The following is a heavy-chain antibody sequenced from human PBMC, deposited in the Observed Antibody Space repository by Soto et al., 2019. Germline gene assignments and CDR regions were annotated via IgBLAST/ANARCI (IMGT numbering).Heavy chain of an antibody. V-gene: IGHV3-21*01. Sequence: GGSLRLSCAASGFTFSTYIMNWVRQAPGRGLEWVSSISCSGTYIHYADSLKGRFTISRDNAKNSLYLQMISLRAEDTAVYYCARDPSDCSSTSCWGYYALDVWGQGTTVTVSS. CDR3: ARDPSDCSSTSCWGYYALDV. J-gene: IGHJ6*02. D-gene: IGHD2-2*01. CDR1: GFTFSTYI. CDR2: ISCSGTYI.